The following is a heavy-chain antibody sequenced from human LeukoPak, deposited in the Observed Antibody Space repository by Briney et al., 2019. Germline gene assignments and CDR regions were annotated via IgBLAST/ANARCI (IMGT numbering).Heavy chain of an antibody. CDR3: AKDGASQKAGPFDY. CDR1: GFTFSSYG. Sequence: PGGSLRLSCAASGFTFSSYGMHWVRQAPGKGLEWVAVISYDGSNKYYADSVKGRFTISRDNSKNTLYLQMNSLRAEDTAVYYCAKDGASQKAGPFDYWGQGTLVTVSS. J-gene: IGHJ4*02. V-gene: IGHV3-30*18. D-gene: IGHD1-26*01. CDR2: ISYDGSNK.